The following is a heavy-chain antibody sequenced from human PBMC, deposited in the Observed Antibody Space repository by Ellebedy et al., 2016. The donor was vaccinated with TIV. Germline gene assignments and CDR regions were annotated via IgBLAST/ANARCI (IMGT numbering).Heavy chain of an antibody. CDR2: ISSSSGTI. D-gene: IGHD3-16*02. J-gene: IGHJ4*02. CDR3: ASYYDYVWGSYHPFDY. V-gene: IGHV3-48*02. CDR1: EFTFSSYS. Sequence: GESLKISCAASEFTFSSYSMNWVRQAPGKGLEWVSYISSSSGTIYYADSVKGRFTISRDNAKNSLYLQMSSLRDEDTAVYYCASYYDYVWGSYHPFDYWGQGTLVTVSS.